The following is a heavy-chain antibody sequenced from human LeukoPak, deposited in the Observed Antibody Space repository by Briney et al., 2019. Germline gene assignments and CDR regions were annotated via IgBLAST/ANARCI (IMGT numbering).Heavy chain of an antibody. CDR1: GFTFRGNG. V-gene: IGHV3-33*01. CDR3: ARDQGTSVTAMVGGHFDY. CDR2: IWYDGSNR. D-gene: IGHD4-17*01. Sequence: GGSLRLSCAASGFTFRGNGMHWVRQAPGKGLEWVAIIWYDGSNRYYADSMKGRFTISRDNSKNTLFLQMNSLTAEDTAVYYCARDQGTSVTAMVGGHFDYWGPGTLVTVSS. J-gene: IGHJ4*02.